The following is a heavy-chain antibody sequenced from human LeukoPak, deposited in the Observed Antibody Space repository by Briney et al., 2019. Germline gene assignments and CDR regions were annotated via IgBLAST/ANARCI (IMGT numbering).Heavy chain of an antibody. V-gene: IGHV1-18*01. CDR2: ISAYNGNT. CDR3: ARDLAVAGTFGY. CDR1: GYTFTSYG. D-gene: IGHD6-19*01. Sequence: AAVKVSCKASGYTFTSYGISWVRQAPGQGLEWMGWISAYNGNTNYAQKLQGRVTMTTDTSTSTAYMELRSLRSDDTAVYYCARDLAVAGTFGYWGQGTLVTVSS. J-gene: IGHJ4*02.